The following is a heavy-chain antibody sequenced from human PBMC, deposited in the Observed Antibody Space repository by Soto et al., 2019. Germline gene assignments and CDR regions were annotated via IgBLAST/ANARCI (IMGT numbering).Heavy chain of an antibody. CDR1: GFIFHNYA. Sequence: GGPLRLSCAGSGFIFHNYAMSWVRQAPGKGLEWVSAISGSGGSTYYADTVKGRFTISRDNSRNTLYMQMNSLRAEDTAIYYCARDMTGYFYYGMDVWGQGTTVTVSS. CDR3: ARDMTGYFYYGMDV. CDR2: ISGSGGST. V-gene: IGHV3-23*01. J-gene: IGHJ6*02.